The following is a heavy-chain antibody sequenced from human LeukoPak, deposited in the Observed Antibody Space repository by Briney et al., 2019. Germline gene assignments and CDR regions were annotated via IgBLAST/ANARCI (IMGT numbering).Heavy chain of an antibody. J-gene: IGHJ4*02. Sequence: GGSLRLSCAASGFTFRNYGMHWVRQATGKGLEWVSFIWSDGNNRFYADSVKGRFTISRDNSKSMLYLQMDTLRAEDTAVYYCVRDNYGGILDFWGQGTLVTVSS. D-gene: IGHD2-21*01. CDR3: VRDNYGGILDF. CDR1: GFTFRNYG. CDR2: IWSDGNNR. V-gene: IGHV3-30*02.